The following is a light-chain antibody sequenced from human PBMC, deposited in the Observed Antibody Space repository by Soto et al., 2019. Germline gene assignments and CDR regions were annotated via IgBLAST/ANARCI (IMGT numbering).Light chain of an antibody. CDR2: VDS. Sequence: SYELTQPPSVSVAPGQTARITCGGNNIGGKSVHWYQQKPGQAPVLVVYVDSDRPSGIPERFSGSNSVNTATLTISRVAAGDEADYYCQVWESGRGVFGTGTKVTVL. CDR3: QVWESGRGV. CDR1: NIGGKS. J-gene: IGLJ1*01. V-gene: IGLV3-21*02.